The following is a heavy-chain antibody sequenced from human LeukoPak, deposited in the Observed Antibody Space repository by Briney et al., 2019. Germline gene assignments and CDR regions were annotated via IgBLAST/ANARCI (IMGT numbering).Heavy chain of an antibody. CDR3: ARIHIAVAGTRAFDI. D-gene: IGHD6-19*01. Sequence: SETLSLTCTVSGGSISSGGYYWSWIRQHPGKGLEWIGYIYYSGSTYYNPSLKSRVTISVDTSKNQFSLKLSSVTAADTAVYYCARIHIAVAGTRAFDIWGQGTMVTVSS. CDR2: IYYSGST. J-gene: IGHJ3*02. V-gene: IGHV4-31*03. CDR1: GGSISSGGYY.